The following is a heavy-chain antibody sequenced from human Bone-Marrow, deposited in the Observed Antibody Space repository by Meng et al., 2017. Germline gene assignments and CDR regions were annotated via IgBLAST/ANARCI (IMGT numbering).Heavy chain of an antibody. J-gene: IGHJ4*02. D-gene: IGHD6-13*01. CDR1: GYIFTGYY. Sequence: ASVKVSCKASGYIFTGYYMHWVRQAPGQGLEWMGWINPNSGGTNYAQKFQGRVTMTRDTSISTAYMELSGLRSDDTAVYYCARDEDISAAGYLLGDFWGQGTLVTVSS. CDR2: INPNSGGT. V-gene: IGHV1-2*02. CDR3: ARDEDISAAGYLLGDF.